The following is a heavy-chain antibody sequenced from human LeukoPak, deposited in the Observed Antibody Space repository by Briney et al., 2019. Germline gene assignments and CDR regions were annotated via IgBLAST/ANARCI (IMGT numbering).Heavy chain of an antibody. CDR2: IYYSGSS. Sequence: SETLSLTCTVSGGSISSYYWSWIRQPPGKGLEWIGYIYYSGSSNHNPSLKSRVTISVDTSKNQFSLKLSSVTAAYTAVYYCVREYYYDSSGRVGAFDIWGQGTKVTVSS. CDR3: VREYYYDSSGRVGAFDI. V-gene: IGHV4-59*08. D-gene: IGHD3-22*01. CDR1: GGSISSYY. J-gene: IGHJ3*02.